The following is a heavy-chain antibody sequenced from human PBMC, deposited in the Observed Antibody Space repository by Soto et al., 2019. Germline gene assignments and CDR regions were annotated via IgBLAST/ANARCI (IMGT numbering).Heavy chain of an antibody. J-gene: IGHJ6*02. CDR1: GYTFTGYY. CDR3: ARDLVLMVYAPRGYYGMDA. D-gene: IGHD2-8*01. CDR2: INPNSGGT. V-gene: IGHV1-2*02. Sequence: GASVKVSCKASGYTFTGYYMHWVRQAPGQGLEWMGWINPNSGGTNYAQKFQGRVTMTRDTSISTAYMELSRLRSDDTAVYYCARDLVLMVYAPRGYYGMDAWGQGTTVTVSS.